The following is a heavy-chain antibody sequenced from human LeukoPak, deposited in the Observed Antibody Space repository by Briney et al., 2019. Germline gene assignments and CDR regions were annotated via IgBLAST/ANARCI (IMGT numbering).Heavy chain of an antibody. CDR1: GGTFITYG. V-gene: IGHV1-69*05. CDR3: ARDPGCDTSCYIFSYYGMDV. J-gene: IGHJ6*02. CDR2: IVPMFGIA. D-gene: IGHD2-2*02. Sequence: SVKVSCKASGGTFITYGINWVRQAPGQGLEWMGGIVPMFGIANYAQKFQGRVTITTDESSTTAYMELSSLRSEDTAVYYCARDPGCDTSCYIFSYYGMDVWGQGTTVTVSS.